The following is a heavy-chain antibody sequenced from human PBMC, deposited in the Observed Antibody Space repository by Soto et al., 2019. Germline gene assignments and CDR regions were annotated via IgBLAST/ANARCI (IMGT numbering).Heavy chain of an antibody. CDR2: INPNSGGT. V-gene: IGHV1-2*02. D-gene: IGHD6-19*01. J-gene: IGHJ4*02. Sequence: ASVKVSCKASGYTFSGFYMHWVRQAPRQGLEWMGWINPNSGGTKSAEKFQGRVTMTRDTSISTAYMELSRLTSDDTAVYYCASAAVTGTAGLGFWGQGTQVTVSS. CDR1: GYTFSGFY. CDR3: ASAAVTGTAGLGF.